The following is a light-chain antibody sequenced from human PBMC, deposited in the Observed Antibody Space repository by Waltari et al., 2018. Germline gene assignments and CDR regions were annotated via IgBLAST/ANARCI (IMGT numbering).Light chain of an antibody. J-gene: IGKJ1*01. Sequence: DIVMTQSPDSLAVSRGERATIKCKSSQSILESSNKRNHLGWYQQKPGQPPKLLIYWASTREFGVPDRFSGSGSGTDFTLTINSLQPEDVAVYYCQQYYSSPPAWTFGQGTKVEIK. CDR3: QQYYSSPPAWT. CDR1: QSILESSNKRNH. V-gene: IGKV4-1*01. CDR2: WAS.